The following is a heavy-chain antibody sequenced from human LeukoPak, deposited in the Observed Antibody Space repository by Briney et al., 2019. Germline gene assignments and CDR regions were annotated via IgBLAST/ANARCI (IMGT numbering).Heavy chain of an antibody. D-gene: IGHD3-22*01. Sequence: SSETLSLTCTVSGGSISSYYWSWIRQPPGKGLEWIGYIYYSGSTYYNPSLKSRVTISVDTSKNQFSLKLSSVTAADTAVYYCARNSFSSGSRGGYLKYYYYYGMDVWGQGTTVTVSS. V-gene: IGHV4-59*01. CDR3: ARNSFSSGSRGGYLKYYYYYGMDV. J-gene: IGHJ6*02. CDR1: GGSISSYY. CDR2: IYYSGST.